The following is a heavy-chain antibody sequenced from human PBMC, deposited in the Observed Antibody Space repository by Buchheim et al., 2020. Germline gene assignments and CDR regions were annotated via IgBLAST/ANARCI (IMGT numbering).Heavy chain of an antibody. V-gene: IGHV1-69*01. Sequence: QVQLVQSGAEVKKPGSSVKVSCKASGGTFSSYAISWVRQAPGQGLEWMGGIIPIFGTANYAQKFQGRVTITADESTSPAYMELSSLRSEDTAVYYCAREGYSGYDLFLTYYYYGMDVWGQGTT. CDR3: AREGYSGYDLFLTYYYYGMDV. D-gene: IGHD5-12*01. J-gene: IGHJ6*02. CDR2: IIPIFGTA. CDR1: GGTFSSYA.